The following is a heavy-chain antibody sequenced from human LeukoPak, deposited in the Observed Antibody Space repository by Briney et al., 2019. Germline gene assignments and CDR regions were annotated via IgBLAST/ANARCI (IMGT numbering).Heavy chain of an antibody. D-gene: IGHD2-15*01. CDR1: GFTLSSYA. CDR3: ARGAWKGYCSGGSCYALLNLDV. J-gene: IGHJ6*04. V-gene: IGHV3-30*01. Sequence: GGSLRLSCAASGFTLSSYAMHRVHQAPGKGLEWVAVISYDGSNKYYADSVKGRFTISRDNSKNTLYLQMNSLRVEDTAVYYCARGAWKGYCSGGSCYALLNLDVWGKGTRSPSPQ. CDR2: ISYDGSNK.